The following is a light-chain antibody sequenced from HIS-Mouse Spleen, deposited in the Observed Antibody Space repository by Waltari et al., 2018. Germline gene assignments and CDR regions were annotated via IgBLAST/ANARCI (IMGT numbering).Light chain of an antibody. J-gene: IGKJ1*01. Sequence: DIQLTQSPSFLSASVGDRVPITGRASQGISSYLAWYQQKPGKAPKLLIYAASTLQIGVPSRFSGSGSGTEFTLTISSLQPEDFATYYCQQLNSYPPTFGQGTKVEIK. V-gene: IGKV1-9*01. CDR3: QQLNSYPPT. CDR1: QGISSY. CDR2: AAS.